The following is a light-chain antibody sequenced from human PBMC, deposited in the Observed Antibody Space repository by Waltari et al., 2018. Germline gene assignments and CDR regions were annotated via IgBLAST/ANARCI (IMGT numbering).Light chain of an antibody. Sequence: QTVVTQEPSFSVYPGGTVTLTCGLSSGSVSTSTYASWYQQTPGQAPRTLIYSTNALSSGVPDRFSGYMFGNKSALSLTGAQADDESYYYCILWMGNGIWVFGGGTKLTVL. CDR2: STN. CDR3: ILWMGNGIWV. J-gene: IGLJ3*02. V-gene: IGLV8-61*01. CDR1: SGSVSTSTY.